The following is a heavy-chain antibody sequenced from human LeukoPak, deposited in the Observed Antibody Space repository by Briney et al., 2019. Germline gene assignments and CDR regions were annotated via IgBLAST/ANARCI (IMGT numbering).Heavy chain of an antibody. D-gene: IGHD6-13*01. J-gene: IGHJ4*02. Sequence: GGSLRLSCAASGSTFSSYSMNWVRQAPGKGLEWVSSISSSSSYIYYADSVKGRFTISRDNAKNSLYLQMNSLRAEDTAVYYCARDQFGSWYWGGGFDYWGQGTLVTVSS. CDR1: GSTFSSYS. V-gene: IGHV3-21*01. CDR2: ISSSSSYI. CDR3: ARDQFGSWYWGGGFDY.